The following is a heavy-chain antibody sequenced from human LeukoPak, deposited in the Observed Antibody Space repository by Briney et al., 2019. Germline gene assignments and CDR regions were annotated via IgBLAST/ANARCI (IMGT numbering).Heavy chain of an antibody. CDR3: AKQLGYCSDGSCYFPY. J-gene: IGHJ4*02. CDR1: EFTTSSYW. D-gene: IGHD2-15*01. V-gene: IGHV3-23*01. Sequence: GGSLRLSCVAAEFTTSSYWMSWVRQAPGKGLEWVSAISNNGGYTYYADSVQGRFTISRDNSKSTLCLQMNSLRAEDTAVYYCAKQLGYCSDGSCYFPYWGQGTLVTVSS. CDR2: ISNNGGYT.